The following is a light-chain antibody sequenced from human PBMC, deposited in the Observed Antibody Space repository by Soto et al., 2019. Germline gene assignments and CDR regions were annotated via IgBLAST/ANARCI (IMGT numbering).Light chain of an antibody. Sequence: EIVMTRSPATLSVSPGERATLSCRASQSVSSNLAWYQQESGQAPRLLIYGASTRATGIPARFGGSGSGTYFTLFITMQSEDFAVYYCQQYSAWPEVNFGGGTKVDI. V-gene: IGKV3-15*01. CDR2: GAS. CDR3: QQYSAWPEVN. J-gene: IGKJ4*01. CDR1: QSVSSN.